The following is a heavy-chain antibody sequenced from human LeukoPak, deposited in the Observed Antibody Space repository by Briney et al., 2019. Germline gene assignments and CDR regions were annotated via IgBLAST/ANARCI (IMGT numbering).Heavy chain of an antibody. CDR3: ARADRSRAGSGGYHY. CDR2: VHFGGST. CDR1: GDSITSYH. J-gene: IGHJ4*02. D-gene: IGHD3-22*01. V-gene: IGHV4-4*07. Sequence: SETPSLTCTVSGDSITSYHWSWIRQSAGKGLEWIGRVHFGGSTNYNPSLGSRVAISMDSSKTQFSLEVTSGTAADTGLYYCARADRSRAGSGGYHYWGEGILVTVSS.